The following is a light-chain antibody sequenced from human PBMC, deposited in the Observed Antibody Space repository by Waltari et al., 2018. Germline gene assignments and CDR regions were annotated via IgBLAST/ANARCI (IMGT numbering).Light chain of an antibody. CDR1: NIGTYS. Sequence: SYVVTQPPSVSVAPGETATITCGGDNIGTYSVHWYQQKAGQAPVLVLFYDRDRPSGIPDGFSGSNSGNTATLTISRVEAGDEARYYCHVWHPHVDPGVFGTGTEVTVL. CDR3: HVWHPHVDPGV. J-gene: IGLJ1*01. V-gene: IGLV3-21*04. CDR2: YDR.